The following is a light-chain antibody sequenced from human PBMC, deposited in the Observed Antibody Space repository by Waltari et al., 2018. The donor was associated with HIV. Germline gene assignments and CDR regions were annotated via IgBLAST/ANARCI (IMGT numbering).Light chain of an antibody. Sequence: DIQMTQSPSTLTASVGDRVTITCRGSESISSWLAWYQQKPGKAPKLLIYKASSLESGVPSRFSGSASGTEFSLTISSLQPDDFATYYCQQYHTNPYTFGQGTKMEI. CDR3: QQYHTNPYT. CDR2: KAS. CDR1: ESISSW. J-gene: IGKJ2*01. V-gene: IGKV1-5*03.